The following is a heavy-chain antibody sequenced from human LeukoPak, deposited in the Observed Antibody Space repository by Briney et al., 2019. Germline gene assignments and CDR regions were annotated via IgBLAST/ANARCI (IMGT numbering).Heavy chain of an antibody. CDR3: AREPGTTAGFDY. V-gene: IGHV4-61*01. J-gene: IGHJ4*02. CDR1: GGSVSSGNYY. Sequence: SETLSLTCTVSGGSVSSGNYYWNWIRQPPGKGLEWIGYIYCGGSTNYNPSLKSRLTISVDTSKNQFSLKLSSVTATDTAVYYCAREPGTTAGFDYWGQGTLVTVSS. CDR2: IYCGGST. D-gene: IGHD1-7*01.